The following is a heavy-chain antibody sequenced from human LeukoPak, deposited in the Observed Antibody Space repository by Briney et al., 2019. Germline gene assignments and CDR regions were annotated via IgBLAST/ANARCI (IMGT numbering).Heavy chain of an antibody. CDR2: IYYSGST. Sequence: SETLSPTCTVSGGSISSGGYYWSWIRQHPGKGLEWIGYIYYSGSTYYNPSLKSRVTISVDTSENQFSLKLSSVTAADTAVYYCARGRSVVITTSWYFDLGGRGTLVTVSS. CDR3: ARGRSVVITTSWYFDL. D-gene: IGHD3-22*01. V-gene: IGHV4-31*03. J-gene: IGHJ2*01. CDR1: GGSISSGGYY.